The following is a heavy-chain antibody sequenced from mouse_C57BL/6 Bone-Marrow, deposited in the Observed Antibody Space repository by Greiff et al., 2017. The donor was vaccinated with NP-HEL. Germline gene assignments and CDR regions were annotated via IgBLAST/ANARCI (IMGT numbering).Heavy chain of an antibody. CDR1: GFTFSSYA. CDR2: ISDGGSYT. D-gene: IGHD1-1*01. Sequence: EVQLVESGGGLVKPGGSLKLSCAASGFTFSSYAMSWVRQTPEKRLEWVATISDGGSYTYYPDNVKGRFTISRDNAKNNLYLQMSHLKSEDTAMYYCAYYYGSKANWGFAYWGQGTLVTVSA. CDR3: AYYYGSKANWGFAY. J-gene: IGHJ3*01. V-gene: IGHV5-4*01.